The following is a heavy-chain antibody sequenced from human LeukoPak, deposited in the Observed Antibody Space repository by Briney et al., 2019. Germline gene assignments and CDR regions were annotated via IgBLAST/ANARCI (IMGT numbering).Heavy chain of an antibody. CDR2: IIPIFGTA. D-gene: IGHD5-24*01. CDR1: GGTFSSYA. CDR3: ARPTEEMATINAYFHY. J-gene: IGHJ4*02. Sequence: SVKVSCKASGGTFSSYAISWVRQAPGQGLEWMGGIIPIFGTANYAQKFQGRVTITADESTSTAYMELSSLRSEDTAVYYCARPTEEMATINAYFHYWGQGTLVTVFS. V-gene: IGHV1-69*13.